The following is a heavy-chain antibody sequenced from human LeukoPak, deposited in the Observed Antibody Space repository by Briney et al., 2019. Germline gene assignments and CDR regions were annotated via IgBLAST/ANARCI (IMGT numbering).Heavy chain of an antibody. J-gene: IGHJ6*04. Sequence: GGSLRLSCAASGFIFSSYEMNWVRQAPGKGLEWVSSISSSSSYIHYADSVKGRFTISRDNAKNSLYLQMNSLRAEDTAVYYCARDKSLQDVWGKGTTVTVSS. CDR2: ISSSSSYI. V-gene: IGHV3-21*01. CDR3: ARDKSLQDV. CDR1: GFIFSSYE.